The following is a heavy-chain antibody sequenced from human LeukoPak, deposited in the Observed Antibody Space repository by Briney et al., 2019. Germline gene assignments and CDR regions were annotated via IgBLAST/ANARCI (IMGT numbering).Heavy chain of an antibody. CDR3: ATARYCSSANCYCDY. V-gene: IGHV3-7*01. J-gene: IGHJ4*02. Sequence: GGSLRLSCATSGITLSTYWMSWVRQAPGKGLEWVANINQDGGVKYYVHSVKGRFTISRDNAKNSLYLQRNSLRAEDTAVYYCATARYCSSANCYCDYWGQGTEVTVSS. CDR1: GITLSTYW. CDR2: INQDGGVK. D-gene: IGHD2-2*01.